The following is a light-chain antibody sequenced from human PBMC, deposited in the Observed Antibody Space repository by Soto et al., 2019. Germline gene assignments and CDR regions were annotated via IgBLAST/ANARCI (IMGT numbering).Light chain of an antibody. CDR3: QQSYNIQALT. Sequence: DIQMTQSPSSLSASVGDRVAITCRASQSIRNYLNWYQQKPGKAPKVLIYGAASLQSGGPSRFSGSGSGTNFTLTINSLQPEDYSTYYCQQSYNIQALTFGGGTKVEIK. J-gene: IGKJ4*02. CDR1: QSIRNY. CDR2: GAA. V-gene: IGKV1-39*01.